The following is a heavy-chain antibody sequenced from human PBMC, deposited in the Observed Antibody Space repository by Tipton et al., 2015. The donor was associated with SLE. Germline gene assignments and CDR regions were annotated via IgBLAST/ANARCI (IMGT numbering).Heavy chain of an antibody. J-gene: IGHJ4*02. Sequence: TLSLTCTVSCGSISSYYWSWIRQPPGKGLEWIGYIYYSGSTNYNPSLKSRVTISVDTSKNQFSLKLSSVTAADTAVYYCASWSPERTSGWSRFDYWGQGTLVTVSS. CDR1: CGSISSYY. CDR3: ASWSPERTSGWSRFDY. D-gene: IGHD6-19*01. V-gene: IGHV4-59*01. CDR2: IYYSGST.